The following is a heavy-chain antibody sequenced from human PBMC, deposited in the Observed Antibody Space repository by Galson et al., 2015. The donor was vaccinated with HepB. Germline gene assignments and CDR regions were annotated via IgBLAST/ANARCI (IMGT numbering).Heavy chain of an antibody. CDR1: GFTFSSYS. D-gene: IGHD3-16*02. CDR3: TTDPAYDYVWGSYRYTSDAFDI. Sequence: SLRLSCAASGFTFSSYSMNWVRQAPGKGLEWVGRIKSKTDGGTTDYAAPVKGRFTISRDDSKNTLYLQMNSLKTEDTAVYYCTTDPAYDYVWGSYRYTSDAFDIWGQGTMVTVSS. J-gene: IGHJ3*02. CDR2: IKSKTDGGTT. V-gene: IGHV3-15*01.